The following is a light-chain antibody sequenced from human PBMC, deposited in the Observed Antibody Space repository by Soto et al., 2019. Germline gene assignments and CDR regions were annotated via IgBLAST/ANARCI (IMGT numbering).Light chain of an antibody. CDR1: SSNIGSNY. J-gene: IGLJ2*01. Sequence: QSVLTQPPSASGTPGQRVTISCSGSSSNIGSNYVYWYQQLPGTAPKLLMYKNDQRPSRVPDRFSGSKSGTSASLAINGLRSEDEADYYCAAWDDSLSGVVFGGGTKLTVL. CDR3: AAWDDSLSGVV. CDR2: KND. V-gene: IGLV1-47*01.